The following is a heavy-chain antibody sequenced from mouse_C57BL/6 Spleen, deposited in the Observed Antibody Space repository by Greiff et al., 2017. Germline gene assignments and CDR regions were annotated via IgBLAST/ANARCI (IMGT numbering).Heavy chain of an antibody. CDR1: GFSLSTSGMG. V-gene: IGHV8-12*01. Sequence: QVTLKVSGPGILQSSQTLSLTCSFSGFSLSTSGMGVSWLRQPSGKGLDWLAPTYWDDDKRYNPSLKSRLTISKDTSRNQVFLKITSMDTADTATYYYARSGYDGYYDYWGQGTTLTVSS. D-gene: IGHD2-3*01. J-gene: IGHJ2*01. CDR2: TYWDDDK. CDR3: ARSGYDGYYDY.